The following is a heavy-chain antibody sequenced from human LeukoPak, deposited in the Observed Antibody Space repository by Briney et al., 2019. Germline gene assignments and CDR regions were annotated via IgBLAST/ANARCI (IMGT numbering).Heavy chain of an antibody. Sequence: GASVKVSCKVSGYTLTELSMHWVRQAPGKGLEWMGGFDPEDGETIYAQKFQGRVTMTEDTSTDTAYMELSSLRSEDTAVYYCATDSGAHTRVNSKPKLLWFGEFNIWGQGTMVTVSS. CDR2: FDPEDGET. CDR3: ATDSGAHTRVNSKPKLLWFGEFNI. CDR1: GYTLTELS. V-gene: IGHV1-24*01. D-gene: IGHD3-10*01. J-gene: IGHJ3*02.